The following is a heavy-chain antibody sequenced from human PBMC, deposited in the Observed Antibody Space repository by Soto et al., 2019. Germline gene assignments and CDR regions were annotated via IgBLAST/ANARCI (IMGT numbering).Heavy chain of an antibody. CDR3: AKGLGAGSSRIGHYFDY. CDR2: ISYDGSNK. V-gene: IGHV3-30*18. Sequence: QVQLVESGGGVVQPGRSLRLSCAASGFTFSSYGMHWVRQAPGKGLEWVAVISYDGSNKYYADSVKGRFTISRDNSKNTLYLQMNSLSAEDTAVYYCAKGLGAGSSRIGHYFDYWGQGTLVTVSS. D-gene: IGHD6-13*01. CDR1: GFTFSSYG. J-gene: IGHJ4*02.